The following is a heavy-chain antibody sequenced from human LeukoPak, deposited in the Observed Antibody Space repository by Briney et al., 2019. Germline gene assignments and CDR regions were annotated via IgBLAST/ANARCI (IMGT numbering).Heavy chain of an antibody. D-gene: IGHD4-11*01. CDR2: ISYDGSNK. CDR1: GFTFSSYG. J-gene: IGHJ6*02. V-gene: IGHV3-30*18. Sequence: GSLRLSCAASGFTFSSYGMQWVRQGPGKGLGGVAGISYDGSNKYYADSVKGRFTISRDNSKNTLYLQMNSLRAEDTAVYYCAKDDLTVTSFYYYYYGMDVWGQGTTVTVSS. CDR3: AKDDLTVTSFYYYYYGMDV.